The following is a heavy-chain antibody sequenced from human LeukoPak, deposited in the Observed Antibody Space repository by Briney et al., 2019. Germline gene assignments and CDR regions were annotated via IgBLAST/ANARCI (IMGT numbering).Heavy chain of an antibody. D-gene: IGHD1-7*01. V-gene: IGHV1-69*05. CDR1: GGTFSNYA. CDR2: IIPIFGTA. J-gene: IGHJ4*02. CDR3: ARAGWNSLSPFDY. Sequence: ASVKVSCKASGGTFSNYAISWVRQAPGQGLEWMGGIIPIFGTANYAQKFQGRVTITTDESTSTAYMELSSLRSEDTAVYYCARAGWNSLSPFDYWGQGTLVTVSS.